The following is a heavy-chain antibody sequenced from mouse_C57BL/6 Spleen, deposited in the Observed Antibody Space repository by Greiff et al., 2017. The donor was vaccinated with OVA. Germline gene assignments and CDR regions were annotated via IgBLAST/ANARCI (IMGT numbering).Heavy chain of an antibody. CDR3: AIEGDGSSGGFDY. D-gene: IGHD1-1*01. CDR2: IYPGDGDT. Sequence: VQLQQSGAELVKPGASVKISCKASGYAFSSYWMNWVKQRPGKGLEWIGQIYPGDGDTNYNGKFKGKATLTADKSSSTAYMQLSSLTSEDSAVYYCAIEGDGSSGGFDYWGQGTTLTVSS. CDR1: GYAFSSYW. J-gene: IGHJ2*01. V-gene: IGHV1-80*01.